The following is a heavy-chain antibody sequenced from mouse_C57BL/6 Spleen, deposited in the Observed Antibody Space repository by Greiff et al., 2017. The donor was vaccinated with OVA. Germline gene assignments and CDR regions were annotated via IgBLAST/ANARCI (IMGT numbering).Heavy chain of an antibody. CDR3: ASGDYGNAMDY. V-gene: IGHV5-17*01. CDR2: ISSGSSTI. J-gene: IGHJ4*01. D-gene: IGHD2-4*01. CDR1: GFTFSDYG. Sequence: EVKLMESGGGLVKPGGSLKLSCAASGFTFSDYGMHWVRQAPEKGLEWVAYISSGSSTIYYADTVKGRFTISRDNAKNTLFLQMTSLRSEDTAMYYCASGDYGNAMDYWGQGTSVTVSS.